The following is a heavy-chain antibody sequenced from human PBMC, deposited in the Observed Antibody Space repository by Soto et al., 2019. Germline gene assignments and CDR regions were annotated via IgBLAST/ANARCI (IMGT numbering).Heavy chain of an antibody. J-gene: IGHJ5*02. D-gene: IGHD3-3*01. CDR2: INHTGGT. CDR3: ATRITVFGLLIPPFDP. CDR1: GGSVNVYY. Sequence: SENLYVTCAVYGGSVNVYYWNWIRQPPGKGLEWIGEINHTGGTHYNPSLKSRVTMSVDTSKNQFSLRLSSVTAADTAIYYCATRITVFGLLIPPFDPWGQGTKVTVSS. V-gene: IGHV4-34*01.